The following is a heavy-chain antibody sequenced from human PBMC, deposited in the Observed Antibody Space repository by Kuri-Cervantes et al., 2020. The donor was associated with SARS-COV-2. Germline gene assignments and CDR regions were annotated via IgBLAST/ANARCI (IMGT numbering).Heavy chain of an antibody. D-gene: IGHD2-15*01. Sequence: GGSLRLSCAASGFTFSGHWIHWVRQAPGKGLVWVSRINPDGSYTNNADSVKGRFTPSRDNSKNTLYLQMNSLRAEDTAVYYCARTHCSGGSCYADTGYYFDYWGQGTLVTVSS. CDR3: ARTHCSGGSCYADTGYYFDY. CDR1: GFTFSGHW. J-gene: IGHJ4*02. V-gene: IGHV3-74*01. CDR2: INPDGSYT.